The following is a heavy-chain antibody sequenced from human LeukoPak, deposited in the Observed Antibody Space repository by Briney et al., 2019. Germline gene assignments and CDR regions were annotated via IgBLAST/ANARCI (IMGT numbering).Heavy chain of an antibody. J-gene: IGHJ3*02. CDR1: GFTFSSYA. D-gene: IGHD1-26*01. V-gene: IGHV3-30-3*01. CDR3: ARSYYEQNAFDI. Sequence: PGGSLRLSCAASGFTFSSYAMHWVRQAPGKGLEWVAVISYDGSNKYYADSVKGRFTISRDNSKNTLYLQMNSLRAEDTAVYYCARSYYEQNAFDIWGQGTMVTVSS. CDR2: ISYDGSNK.